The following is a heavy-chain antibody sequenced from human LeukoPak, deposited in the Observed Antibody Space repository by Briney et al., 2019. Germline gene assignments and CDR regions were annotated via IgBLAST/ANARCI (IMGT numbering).Heavy chain of an antibody. D-gene: IGHD6-19*01. CDR2: ISSSSSYI. CDR1: GFTFSSYS. J-gene: IGHJ6*03. V-gene: IGHV3-21*01. CDR3: ARDSIAVAGTSSADMDV. Sequence: PGGSLRLSCAASGFTFSSYSMNWVRQAPGKGLEWVSSISSSSSYIYYADSVEGRFTISRDNAKNSLYLQMNSLRAEDTAVYYCARDSIAVAGTSSADMDVWGKGTMVTVSS.